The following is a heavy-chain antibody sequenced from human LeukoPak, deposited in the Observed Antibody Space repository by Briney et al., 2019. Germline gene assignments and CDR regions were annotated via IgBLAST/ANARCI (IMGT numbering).Heavy chain of an antibody. Sequence: GASVKVSCKASGYTFTSYGISWVRQAPGQGLEWMGWISAYNGNTNYAQKLQGRVTMTTDTSTSTAYMELRSLRSDDTAVYYCARGGTGDHRRVFAFDIWGQGTMVTVSS. CDR2: ISAYNGNT. D-gene: IGHD7-27*01. CDR3: ARGGTGDHRRVFAFDI. V-gene: IGHV1-18*01. CDR1: GYTFTSYG. J-gene: IGHJ3*02.